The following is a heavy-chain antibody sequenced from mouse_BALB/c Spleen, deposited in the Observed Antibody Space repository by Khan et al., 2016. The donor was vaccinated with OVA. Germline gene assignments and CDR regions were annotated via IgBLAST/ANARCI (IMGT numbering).Heavy chain of an antibody. Sequence: VQLQQSGAELVRPGALVKLSCKASGFNIKDYYMHWVKQRPEQGLEWIGWIDPENGNTIYDPKFQGKASITADTSSNTAYLQLSSLTSEDTAVYYCARRGYGAMDYWGQGTSVTVSS. CDR3: ARRGYGAMDY. CDR1: GFNIKDYY. J-gene: IGHJ4*01. V-gene: IGHV14-1*02. D-gene: IGHD1-1*02. CDR2: IDPENGNT.